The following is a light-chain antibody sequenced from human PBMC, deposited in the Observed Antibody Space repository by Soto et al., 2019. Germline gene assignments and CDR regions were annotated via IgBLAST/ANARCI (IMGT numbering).Light chain of an antibody. Sequence: DIVMTQSPDSLAVSLGERATINCKSSQSVLYSSDNRNYLAWYHQKPGQPPKLLLYWASTRESGVPDRFSGDGSGTDFTLTISSLQAEDVAVYYCQQHYITPLTFGGGTKVEI. V-gene: IGKV4-1*01. CDR3: QQHYITPLT. J-gene: IGKJ4*01. CDR2: WAS. CDR1: QSVLYSSDNRNY.